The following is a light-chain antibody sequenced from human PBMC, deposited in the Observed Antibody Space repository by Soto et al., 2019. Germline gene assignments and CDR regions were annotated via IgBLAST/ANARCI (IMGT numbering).Light chain of an antibody. Sequence: QSALTQPASVSGSPGQSITISCSGSSSDIGAYNHVAWFQQFPGKTPKLVIYSVSDRPSGVSYRFSGSKSGNTASLTISGLQAEDEADYYCSSYAGSNNLGLFGGGTKVTVL. CDR3: SSYAGSNNLGL. CDR1: SSDIGAYNH. CDR2: SVS. V-gene: IGLV2-14*01. J-gene: IGLJ2*01.